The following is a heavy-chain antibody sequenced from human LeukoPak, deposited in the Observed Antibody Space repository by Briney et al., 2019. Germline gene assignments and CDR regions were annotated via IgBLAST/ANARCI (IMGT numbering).Heavy chain of an antibody. CDR1: GFTFSSVA. V-gene: IGHV3-23*01. J-gene: IGHJ4*02. CDR3: AKDGGYYYDSSGYYYFDY. Sequence: AGSLRLSCAASGFTFSSVAMSWVRHASGKGLEWVSAISGSGGSTYYADSVKGRFTISRDNSKNTLYLQMNSLRAEDTAVYYCAKDGGYYYDSSGYYYFDYWGQGTLVTVSS. D-gene: IGHD3-22*01. CDR2: ISGSGGST.